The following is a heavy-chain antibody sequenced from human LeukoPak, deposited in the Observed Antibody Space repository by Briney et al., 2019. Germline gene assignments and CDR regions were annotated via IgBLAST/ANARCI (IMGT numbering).Heavy chain of an antibody. J-gene: IGHJ5*02. CDR2: IYTSGST. CDR1: GGSISSYY. D-gene: IGHD3-3*01. Sequence: SETLSLTCTVSGGSISSYYWSWIRQPAGKGLEWIGRIYTSGSTNYNPSLKSRVTMSVDTSKNQFSLKLSSVTAADTAVYYCARGTPITIFGVVIIGGYDNWFDPWGQGTLVTVSS. V-gene: IGHV4-4*07. CDR3: ARGTPITIFGVVIIGGYDNWFDP.